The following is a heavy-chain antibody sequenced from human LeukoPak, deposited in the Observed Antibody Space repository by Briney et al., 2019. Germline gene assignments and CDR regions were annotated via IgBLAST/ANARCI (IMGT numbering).Heavy chain of an antibody. V-gene: IGHV4-39*01. Sequence: SETLSLTCIVSGGSISSTTYYWGWIRQPPGKGLEWIGSIYYSGSTWYNPSLKSRVTVSADTSKNQFSPKLTSVTAADTAVYYCARDRACSNGVCSYFDYWGQGTVVTVSS. CDR1: GGSISSTTYY. D-gene: IGHD2-8*01. CDR2: IYYSGST. CDR3: ARDRACSNGVCSYFDY. J-gene: IGHJ4*02.